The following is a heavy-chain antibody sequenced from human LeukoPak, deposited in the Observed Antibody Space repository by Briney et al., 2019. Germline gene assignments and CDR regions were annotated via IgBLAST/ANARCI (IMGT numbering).Heavy chain of an antibody. V-gene: IGHV1-18*01. D-gene: IGHD6-6*01. CDR1: GYTFNNHD. J-gene: IGHJ6*03. Sequence: ASVKVSCKASGYTFNNHDINWVRQAPGRGLEWMGRINTYSANTYYAQEFQDRVIMTTDTSTSTAYMELRSLRSDDTAVYYCAREGGIARPPYLYYYIDVWGKGTTVTVSS. CDR3: AREGGIARPPYLYYYIDV. CDR2: INTYSANT.